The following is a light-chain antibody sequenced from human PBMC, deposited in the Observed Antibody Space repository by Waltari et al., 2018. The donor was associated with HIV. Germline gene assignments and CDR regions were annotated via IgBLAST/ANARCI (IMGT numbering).Light chain of an antibody. J-gene: IGKJ2*01. CDR1: QDITNY. V-gene: IGKV1-33*01. Sequence: DIQMTQSPSSLSASVGDSVTITCQASQDITNYVNWYRQEPGKPPKLLIDDASDLQTGVPSRFSGSGSGTDFTVTINSLQPEDFATYYCQQNDNLPYTFGQGTKVEIK. CDR3: QQNDNLPYT. CDR2: DAS.